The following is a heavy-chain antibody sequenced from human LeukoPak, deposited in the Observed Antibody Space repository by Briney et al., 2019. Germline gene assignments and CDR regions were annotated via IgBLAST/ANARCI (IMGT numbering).Heavy chain of an antibody. Sequence: SETLSLTCTVSGGSISSSSYYWSWIRQPPGKGLEWIGSIYYSGSTYYNPSLKSRVTISVDTSKNQFSLKLSSVTAADTAVYYCARGGFYWFDPWGQGTLVTVSS. CDR1: GGSISSSSYY. CDR2: IYYSGST. CDR3: ARGGFYWFDP. V-gene: IGHV4-39*07. D-gene: IGHD2/OR15-2a*01. J-gene: IGHJ5*02.